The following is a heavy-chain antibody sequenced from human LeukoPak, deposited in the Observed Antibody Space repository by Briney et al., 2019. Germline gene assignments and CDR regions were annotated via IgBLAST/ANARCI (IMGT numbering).Heavy chain of an antibody. CDR2: IKPDGSEK. V-gene: IGHV3-7*01. CDR3: ARDSGSGGP. J-gene: IGHJ5*02. Sequence: GGSLRLSCAASGFTFSNYWMSWVRQAPGKGLEWVAHIKPDGSEKNYVVSAKGRFTLFRDDAKNSVYLQMNSLRVEDTAVYYCARDSGSGGPWGQGTPVTVSS. CDR1: GFTFSNYW. D-gene: IGHD6-19*01.